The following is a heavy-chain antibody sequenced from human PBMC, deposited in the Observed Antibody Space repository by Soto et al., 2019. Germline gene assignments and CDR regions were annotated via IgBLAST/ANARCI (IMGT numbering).Heavy chain of an antibody. CDR2: ISAYNGNT. CDR3: AGHSATLVPGV. CDR1: GYTFIRNG. Sequence: QVQLVQSGAEVKKPGASVKVSCKASGYTFIRNGISWVRQAPGQGLEWMGWISAYNGNTEYAQKFQGRVTMTTDTSTSTAYMELRNLRSDDTAVYYCAGHSATLVPGVWGQGTTVTVSS. D-gene: IGHD3-10*01. V-gene: IGHV1-18*01. J-gene: IGHJ6*02.